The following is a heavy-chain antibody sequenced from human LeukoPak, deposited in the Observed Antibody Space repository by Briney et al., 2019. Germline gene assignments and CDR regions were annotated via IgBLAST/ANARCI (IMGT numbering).Heavy chain of an antibody. CDR3: ARDLNGHYLNY. J-gene: IGHJ4*02. V-gene: IGHV3-74*01. CDR2: IYSDGIST. D-gene: IGHD2-8*01. Sequence: GGSLRLSCAASGFTFSSYWMHWVRQAPGKGVVWVSRIYSDGISTSYADSVKGRFTISRDNAKNTLYVQMNSLRAEDTAVYYCARDLNGHYLNYWGQGTLVTVSS. CDR1: GFTFSSYW.